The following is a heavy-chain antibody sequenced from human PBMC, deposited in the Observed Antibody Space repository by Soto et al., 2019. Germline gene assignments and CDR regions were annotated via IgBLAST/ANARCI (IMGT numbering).Heavy chain of an antibody. CDR3: AKDLDY. Sequence: PVGSLRVSGAAAGVTFSSYGMHWVRQAPGKGLEWVAVISYDGSNKYYADSVKGRFTISRDNSKNTLYLQMNSLRAEDTAVYYCAKDLDYWGQGTLVTVSS. V-gene: IGHV3-30*18. CDR2: ISYDGSNK. CDR1: GVTFSSYG. J-gene: IGHJ4*02.